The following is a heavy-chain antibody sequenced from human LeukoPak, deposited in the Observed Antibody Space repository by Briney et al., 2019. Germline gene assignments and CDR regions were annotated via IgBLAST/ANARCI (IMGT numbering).Heavy chain of an antibody. CDR3: ARDPSRLGPPDNWFDP. V-gene: IGHV1-18*01. D-gene: IGHD6-25*01. CDR2: ISPYNGNT. CDR1: GYKFTNYG. Sequence: ASVKVSCKASGYKFTNYGISWVRQAPGQGLEWMGWISPYNGNTIYAQKFQGRVTMTRDTSISTAYMELSRLRSDDTAVYYCARDPSRLGPPDNWFDPWGQGTLVTVSS. J-gene: IGHJ5*02.